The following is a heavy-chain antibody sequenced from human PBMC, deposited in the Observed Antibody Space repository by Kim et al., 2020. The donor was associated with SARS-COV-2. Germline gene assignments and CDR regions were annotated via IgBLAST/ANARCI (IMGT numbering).Heavy chain of an antibody. CDR2: IYYSGST. V-gene: IGHV4-39*01. J-gene: IGHJ4*02. D-gene: IGHD2-2*01. CDR1: GGSISSSSYY. Sequence: SETLSLTCTVSGGSISSSSYYGGWIRQPPGKGLEWIGSIYYSGSTYYNPSLKSRVTISVDTSKNQFSLKLSSVTAVDTAVYYCARHSRIVVVPAAILAWGQGTLVTVSS. CDR3: ARHSRIVVVPAAILA.